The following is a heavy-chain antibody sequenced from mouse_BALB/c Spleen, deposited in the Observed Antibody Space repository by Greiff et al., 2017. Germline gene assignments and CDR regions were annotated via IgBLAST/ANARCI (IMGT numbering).Heavy chain of an antibody. V-gene: IGHV1-14*01. D-gene: IGHD2-14*01. CDR1: GYTFTSYV. J-gene: IGHJ2*01. CDR2: INPYNDGT. Sequence: EVQLQQSGPELVKPGASVKMSCKASGYTFTSYVMHWVKQKPGQGLEWIGYINPYNDGTKYNEKFKGKATLTSDKSSSTAYMELSSLTSEDSAVYYCARDYRYDGRPFFDYWGQGTTLTVSS. CDR3: ARDYRYDGRPFFDY.